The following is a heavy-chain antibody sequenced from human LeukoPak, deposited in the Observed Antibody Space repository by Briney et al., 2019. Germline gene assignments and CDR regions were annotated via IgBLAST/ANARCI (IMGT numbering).Heavy chain of an antibody. CDR2: ISAYNGNT. V-gene: IGHV1-18*01. CDR1: GYTFTIYG. Sequence: ASVRVSCTASGYTFTIYGISWVRQAPGQGLEWMGWISAYNGNTNYAQKLQGRVTITTDTSTSTAYMELRSLRSDDTAVYYCARAATGLDDFDYWGQGTLVTVSS. D-gene: IGHD3/OR15-3a*01. J-gene: IGHJ4*02. CDR3: ARAATGLDDFDY.